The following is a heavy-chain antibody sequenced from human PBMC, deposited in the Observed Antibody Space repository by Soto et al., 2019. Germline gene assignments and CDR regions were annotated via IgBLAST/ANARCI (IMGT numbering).Heavy chain of an antibody. CDR3: ARDGRRDGYNDLVSGRIAEYYFDY. CDR1: GDTFTGYY. J-gene: IGHJ4*02. V-gene: IGHV1-2*04. Sequence: QVQLVQSGAEVKKPGASVKVSCKASGDTFTGYYMHWVRQAPGQGLEWMGWINPNSGGTNYAQKFQGWVTMTRDTSISTAYMELSRLRSDDTAVYYCARDGRRDGYNDLVSGRIAEYYFDYWGQGTLVTVSS. CDR2: INPNSGGT. D-gene: IGHD5-12*01.